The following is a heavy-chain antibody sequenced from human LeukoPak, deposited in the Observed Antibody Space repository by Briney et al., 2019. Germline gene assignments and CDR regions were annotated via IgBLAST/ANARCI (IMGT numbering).Heavy chain of an antibody. D-gene: IGHD5-24*01. CDR1: GGSCDDYY. V-gene: IGHV4-34*01. CDR3: ARGRDRSKAGDH. Sequence: SETLSLTCAVYGGSCDDYYCSWIRQPPGKGLEWISEIHPHGIFYYNSSLTSRVTISIDTSKSQFSLRLTSVTAADTAFYYCARGRDRSKAGDHWGQGSLVTVSS. CDR2: IHPHGIF. J-gene: IGHJ4*02.